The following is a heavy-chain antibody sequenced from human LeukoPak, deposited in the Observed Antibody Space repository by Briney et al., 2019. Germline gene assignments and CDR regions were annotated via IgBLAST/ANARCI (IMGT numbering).Heavy chain of an antibody. CDR2: ISGSGGST. CDR3: ANYGSGSRDVDY. CDR1: GFTFSSYA. J-gene: IGHJ4*02. D-gene: IGHD3-10*01. Sequence: PGGSLRLSCAASGFTFSSYAMSWVRQAPGKGLEWVSAISGSGGSTYYADSVEGRFTISRDNSKNTLYLQMNSLRAEDTAVYYCANYGSGSRDVDYWGQGTLVTVSS. V-gene: IGHV3-23*01.